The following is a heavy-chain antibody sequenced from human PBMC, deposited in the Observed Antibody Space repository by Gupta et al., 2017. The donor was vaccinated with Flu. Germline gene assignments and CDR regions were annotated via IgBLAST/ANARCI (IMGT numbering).Heavy chain of an antibody. Sequence: APGRGLGWVANIMVDGSGKQFVDSVQGRFSISRDNAKNSMFLQMNSLRAEATAVYYCARDYGYDILTGDNKNHYFDSWGQGALVTVSS. CDR2: IMVDGSGK. V-gene: IGHV3-7*01. CDR3: ARDYGYDILTGDNKNHYFDS. D-gene: IGHD3-9*01. J-gene: IGHJ4*02.